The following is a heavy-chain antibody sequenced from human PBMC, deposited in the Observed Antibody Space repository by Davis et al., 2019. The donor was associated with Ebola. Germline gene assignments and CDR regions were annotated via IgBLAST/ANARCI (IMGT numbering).Heavy chain of an antibody. CDR1: GESFNGYY. V-gene: IGHV4-34*09. Sequence: SETLSLTCAVYGESFNGYYWNWIRQPPEKGLEWIGEINHSGSTNYNPSLKSRVSISVDTSKNQFSLRLSSVTAADTAVYHCARVPGYGGFDFDYWGQGTLVSVSS. D-gene: IGHD5-12*01. J-gene: IGHJ4*02. CDR3: ARVPGYGGFDFDY. CDR2: INHSGST.